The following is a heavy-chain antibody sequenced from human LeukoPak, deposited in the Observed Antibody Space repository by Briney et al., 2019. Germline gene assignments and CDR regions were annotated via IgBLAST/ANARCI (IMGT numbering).Heavy chain of an antibody. CDR2: INPSGGST. Sequence: ASVKVSCKASGYTFTSYYIHWVRQAPGQGLEWMGIINPSGGSTSYAQKFQGRVTMTRDTSTSTVYMELSSLRSEDTAVYYCARDIVGATDGDYWGQGTLVTVSS. CDR3: ARDIVGATDGDY. D-gene: IGHD1-26*01. V-gene: IGHV1-46*01. CDR1: GYTFTSYY. J-gene: IGHJ4*02.